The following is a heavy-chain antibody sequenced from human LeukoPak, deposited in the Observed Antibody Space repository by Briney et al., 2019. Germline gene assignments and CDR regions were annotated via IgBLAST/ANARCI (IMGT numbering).Heavy chain of an antibody. J-gene: IGHJ4*02. CDR2: IYYSGST. Sequence: SETLSLTCTVSGGSISSSSYYWGWIRQPPGMGREWIGSIYYSGSTYYNPSLKSRVTISVDTSKNQFSLKLSSVTAADTAVYYCARDTYGSGGVYFDYWGQGTLVTVSS. V-gene: IGHV4-39*07. CDR3: ARDTYGSGGVYFDY. CDR1: GGSISSSSYY. D-gene: IGHD3-10*01.